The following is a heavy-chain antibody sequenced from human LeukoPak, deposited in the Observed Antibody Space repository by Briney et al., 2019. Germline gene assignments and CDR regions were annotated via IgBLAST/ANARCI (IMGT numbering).Heavy chain of an antibody. D-gene: IGHD4-17*01. CDR3: ARVREDYGDYPLEGSFDI. V-gene: IGHV1-2*02. CDR1: GYTFTSYG. CDR2: INPNSGGT. J-gene: IGHJ3*02. Sequence: ASVKVSCKASGYTFTSYGISWVRQAPGQGLEWMGWINPNSGGTNYAQKFQGRVTMTRDTSISTAYMELSRLRSDDTAVYYCARVREDYGDYPLEGSFDIWGQGTMVTVSS.